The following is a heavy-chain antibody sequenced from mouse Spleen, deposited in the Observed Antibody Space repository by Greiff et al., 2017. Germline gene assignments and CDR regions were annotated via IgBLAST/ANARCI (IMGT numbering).Heavy chain of an antibody. CDR2: INPSTGGT. CDR3: ARSWLPGY. CDR1: GYSFTGYY. D-gene: IGHD2-2*01. J-gene: IGHJ2*01. Sequence: VQLKESGPELVKPGASVKISCKASGYSFTGYYMNWVKQSPEKSLEWIGEINPSTGGTTYNQKFKAKATLTVDKSSSTAYMQLKSLTSEYSAVYYCARSWLPGYWGQGTTLTVSS. V-gene: IGHV1-42*01.